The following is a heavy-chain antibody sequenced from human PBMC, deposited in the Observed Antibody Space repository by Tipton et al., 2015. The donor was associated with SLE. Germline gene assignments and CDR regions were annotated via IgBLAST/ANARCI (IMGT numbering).Heavy chain of an antibody. Sequence: QVQLVQSGAEVKKPGASVKVSCKSSGYTFTSYGISWVRQAPGQGLEWMGWISGYNGNTNYARKLQGRVTMTTDTSTNTAYMEVRSLRSDDTAVYYCATIAPRRYYYDVSGYFDNWGQGTLVTVSS. V-gene: IGHV1-18*01. CDR3: ATIAPRRYYYDVSGYFDN. D-gene: IGHD3-22*01. CDR2: ISGYNGNT. J-gene: IGHJ4*02. CDR1: GYTFTSYG.